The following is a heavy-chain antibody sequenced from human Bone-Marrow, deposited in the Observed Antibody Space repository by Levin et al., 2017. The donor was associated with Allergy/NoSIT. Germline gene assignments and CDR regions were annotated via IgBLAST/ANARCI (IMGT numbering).Heavy chain of an antibody. CDR3: ARRCSGGSCYSSGYGMDV. Sequence: GASVKVSCKASGYTFTSYGISWVRQAPGQGLEWMGWISAYNGNTNYAQKLQGRVTMTTDTSTSTAYMELRSLRSDDTAVYYCARRCSGGSCYSSGYGMDVWGQGTTVTVSS. J-gene: IGHJ6*02. V-gene: IGHV1-18*01. CDR1: GYTFTSYG. CDR2: ISAYNGNT. D-gene: IGHD2-15*01.